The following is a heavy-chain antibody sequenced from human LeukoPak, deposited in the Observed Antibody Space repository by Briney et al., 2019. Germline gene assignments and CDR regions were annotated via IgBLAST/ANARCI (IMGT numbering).Heavy chain of an antibody. V-gene: IGHV3-7*01. CDR2: IKQDGSEK. D-gene: IGHD6-13*01. Sequence: GGSLRLSCAASGFTFSSYWMSWVRQAPGKGLEWVANIKQDGSEKYYVDSVKGRFTISRDNAKNSLYLQMNSLRAEDTAVYYCARGGFLERLLPHSSSWYAYWGQGTLVTVSS. CDR1: GFTFSSYW. J-gene: IGHJ4*02. CDR3: ARGGFLERLLPHSSSWYAY.